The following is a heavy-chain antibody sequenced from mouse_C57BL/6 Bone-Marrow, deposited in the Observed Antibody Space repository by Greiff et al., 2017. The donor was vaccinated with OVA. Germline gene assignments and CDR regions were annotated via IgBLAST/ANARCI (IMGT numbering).Heavy chain of an antibody. CDR2: IDPSDSYT. D-gene: IGHD1-1*01. J-gene: IGHJ2*01. CDR1: GYTFTSYW. V-gene: IGHV1-69*01. CDR3: ATTGYFDY. Sequence: QVQLKQPGAELVMPGASVKLSCKASGYTFTSYWMHWVKQRPGQGLEWIGEIDPSDSYTNYNQKFKGKSTLTVDKSSSTAYMQLSSLTSEDSAVYYCATTGYFDYWGQGTTLTVSS.